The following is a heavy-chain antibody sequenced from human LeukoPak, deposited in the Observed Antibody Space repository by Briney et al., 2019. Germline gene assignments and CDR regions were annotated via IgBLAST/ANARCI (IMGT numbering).Heavy chain of an antibody. CDR3: AREFPVNTAMDGYFDY. V-gene: IGHV3-30*04. J-gene: IGHJ4*02. Sequence: GRSLRLSCAASGFTFSSYAMHWVRQAPGKGLEWVAVISYDGSNKYYADSVKGRFTISRDNSKNTLYLQMNSLRAEDTAVYYCAREFPVNTAMDGYFDYWGQGTPVTVSS. D-gene: IGHD5-18*01. CDR1: GFTFSSYA. CDR2: ISYDGSNK.